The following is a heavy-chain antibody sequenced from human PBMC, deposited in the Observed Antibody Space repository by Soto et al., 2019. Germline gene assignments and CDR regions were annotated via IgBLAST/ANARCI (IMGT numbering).Heavy chain of an antibody. D-gene: IGHD3-22*01. CDR2: ISVSGDST. CDR3: AKGYYDSTGYYYDDH. CDR1: GFTFSNYA. Sequence: WGSLRLSCAASGFTFSNYAMSWVRQAPGKGLEWVSAISVSGDSTFYADSVKGRFTISRDNSKNTLYLQMNSLRAEDTAIYYCAKGYYDSTGYYYDDHWGQGTLVTVSS. J-gene: IGHJ5*02. V-gene: IGHV3-23*01.